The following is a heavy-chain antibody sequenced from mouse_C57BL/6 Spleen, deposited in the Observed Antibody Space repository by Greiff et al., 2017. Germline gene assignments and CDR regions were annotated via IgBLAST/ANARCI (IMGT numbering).Heavy chain of an antibody. V-gene: IGHV1-18*01. D-gene: IGHD2-1*01. Sequence: VQLKQSGPELVKPGASVKIPCKASGYTFTDYNMDWVKQSHGKGLEWIGDINPNNGGTIYNQKFKGKATLTVDKSSSTAYMELRSLTSEDTAVYYCARLGGNYVGAMDYWGQGTSVTVSS. CDR1: GYTFTDYN. CDR2: INPNNGGT. CDR3: ARLGGNYVGAMDY. J-gene: IGHJ4*01.